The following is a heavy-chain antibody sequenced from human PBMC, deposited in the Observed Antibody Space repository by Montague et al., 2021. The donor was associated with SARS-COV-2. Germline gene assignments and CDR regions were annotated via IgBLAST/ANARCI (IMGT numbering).Heavy chain of an antibody. D-gene: IGHD6-13*01. V-gene: IGHV4-34*01. CDR1: GGSFSGYY. J-gene: IGHJ5*02. Sequence: SETLSLTCAVYGGSFSGYYWSWIRQPPGKGLEWIGEINHSGGTNYNPSLKSRVTISVDTSQNQFSLKLSSVTAAATAVYYCARGRYSSSWYGERRNWFDPWGQGTLVTVSS. CDR2: INHSGGT. CDR3: ARGRYSSSWYGERRNWFDP.